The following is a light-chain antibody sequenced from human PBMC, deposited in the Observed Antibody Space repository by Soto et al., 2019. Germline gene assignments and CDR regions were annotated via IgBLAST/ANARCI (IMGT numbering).Light chain of an antibody. CDR3: TSYTSTSTPVL. CDR1: SSDVGDYNS. Sequence: QSALTQPASVSGSPGQSITISCTGTSSDVGDYNSVSWYQHHPGKAPKLMIFDVTNRPSGVSYRFSGSKSGNTASLTISGLQAEDEAVYYCTSYTSTSTPVLFGGGTKLTVL. CDR2: DVT. V-gene: IGLV2-14*03. J-gene: IGLJ2*01.